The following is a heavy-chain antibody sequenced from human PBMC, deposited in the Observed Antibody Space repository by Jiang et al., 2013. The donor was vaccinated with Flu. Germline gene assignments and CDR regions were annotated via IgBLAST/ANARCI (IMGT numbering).Heavy chain of an antibody. CDR1: GGSISSYF. CDR3: ARDNSNWPRRLDY. CDR2: FYYSGDH. J-gene: IGHJ4*02. V-gene: IGHV4-59*01. D-gene: IGHD6-13*01. Sequence: GPGLVKPSETLSLTCSVSGGSISSYFWTWFRQPPGKGLEWIGYFYYSGDHQLQPLPQEPSHHISRHVQEPVLPEADLCDRCGHGRLLCARDNSNWPRRLDYWGRGTLVTVSS.